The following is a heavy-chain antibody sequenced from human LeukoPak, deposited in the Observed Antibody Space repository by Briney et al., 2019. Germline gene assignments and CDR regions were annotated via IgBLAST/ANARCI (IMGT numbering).Heavy chain of an antibody. CDR3: ARVLAYRTGYSSGWFDY. V-gene: IGHV4-59*08. J-gene: IGHJ4*02. D-gene: IGHD6-19*01. CDR2: IYYSGRT. CDR1: GGSISSYY. Sequence: SETLSLTCSVSGGSISSYYWSWIRQPPGRGLEWIGYIYYSGRTSYNPSLKSRVTISVDTSKNQFSLKLSSVTAADTAVYYCARVLAYRTGYSSGWFDYWGQGTLVTVSS.